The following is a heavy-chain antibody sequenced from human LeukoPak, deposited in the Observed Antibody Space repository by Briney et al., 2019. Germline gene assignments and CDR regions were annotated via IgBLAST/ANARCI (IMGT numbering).Heavy chain of an antibody. Sequence: SETLSLTCTVSGGSISSGDYHWSWIRQPPGKGLEWIGYIYYSGSTYYNPSLKSRVTISVDTSKNQFSLKLSSVTAADTAVYYCARDRGRWLLPQGVFDYWGQGTLVTVSS. V-gene: IGHV4-30-4*01. J-gene: IGHJ4*02. D-gene: IGHD3-22*01. CDR3: ARDRGRWLLPQGVFDY. CDR1: GGSISSGDYH. CDR2: IYYSGST.